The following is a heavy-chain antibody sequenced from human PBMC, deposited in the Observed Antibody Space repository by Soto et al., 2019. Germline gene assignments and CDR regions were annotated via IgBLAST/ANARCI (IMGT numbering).Heavy chain of an antibody. CDR2: IWYDGSNK. Sequence: PVGSLRLSCAASGFTFSNHAMHWVRQAPGKGLEWVAVIWYDGSNKYYADSVKGRSTISRDKSKNTLYLQMNSLGAEDTAVYYCARSRDGYNYDAFDIWGQGTMVTVSS. V-gene: IGHV3-33*01. D-gene: IGHD1-1*01. CDR3: ARSRDGYNYDAFDI. J-gene: IGHJ3*02. CDR1: GFTFSNHA.